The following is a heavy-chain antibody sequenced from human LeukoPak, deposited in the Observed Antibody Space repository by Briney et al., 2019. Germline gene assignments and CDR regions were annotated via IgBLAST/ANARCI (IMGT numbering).Heavy chain of an antibody. J-gene: IGHJ4*02. Sequence: PGGSLRLSCAASGFTFSSYSMNWVRQAPGKGLEWVSYISSSSSTIYYADSVKGRFTISRDNAKNSLYLQMNSLRAEDTAVYYCARDAAWDEYDFWFYYFDYWGQGTLVTVSS. CDR2: ISSSSSTI. CDR3: ARDAAWDEYDFWFYYFDY. D-gene: IGHD3-3*01. CDR1: GFTFSSYS. V-gene: IGHV3-48*01.